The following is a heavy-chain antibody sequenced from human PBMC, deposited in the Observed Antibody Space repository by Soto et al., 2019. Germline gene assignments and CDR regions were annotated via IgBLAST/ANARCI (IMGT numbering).Heavy chain of an antibody. V-gene: IGHV3-48*02. CDR1: GFRFSDHS. D-gene: IGHD2-21*02. CDR3: ARLPKGSLVTA. Sequence: VESGGGLVYPGGSLRLSCVASGFRFSDHSMNWVRQAPGKGLQWISYISSNSDTTYYADSVKGRFTVSRDNAKNALFLQMNSLRDDDTATYYCARLPKGSLVTAWGQGARVTVSP. CDR2: ISSNSDTT. J-gene: IGHJ4*02.